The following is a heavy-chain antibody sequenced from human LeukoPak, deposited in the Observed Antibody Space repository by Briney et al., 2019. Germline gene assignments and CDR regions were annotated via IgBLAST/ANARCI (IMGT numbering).Heavy chain of an antibody. CDR1: GFTFSSYG. CDR3: AKEASVLLLFGGWLDP. V-gene: IGHV3-7*01. D-gene: IGHD3-16*01. Sequence: GGSLRLSCAASGFTFSSYGMHWVRQAPGKGLEWVANIKQDGSEKYYVDSVKGRFTISRDNAKNSLYLQMNSLRVEDTAVYYCAKEASVLLLFGGWLDPWGQGTLVTVSS. CDR2: IKQDGSEK. J-gene: IGHJ5*02.